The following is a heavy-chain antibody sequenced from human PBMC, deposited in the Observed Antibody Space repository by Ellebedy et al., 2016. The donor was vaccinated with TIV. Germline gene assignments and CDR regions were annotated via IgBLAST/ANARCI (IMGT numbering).Heavy chain of an antibody. J-gene: IGHJ4*02. Sequence: GESLKISXAASGFTFSNAWMSWVRQAPGKGLEWVGRIKSKTDGGTTDYAAPVKGRFTISRDDSKNTLYLQMNSLKTEDTAVYYCTRDLGELVGATRVDYWGQGTLVTVSS. CDR3: TRDLGELVGATRVDY. D-gene: IGHD1-26*01. V-gene: IGHV3-15*01. CDR1: GFTFSNAW. CDR2: IKSKTDGGTT.